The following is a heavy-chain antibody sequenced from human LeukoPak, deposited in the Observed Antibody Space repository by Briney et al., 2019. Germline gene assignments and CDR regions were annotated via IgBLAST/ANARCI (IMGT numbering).Heavy chain of an antibody. CDR1: GFTFGRYG. Sequence: GGSLRLSCAASGFTFGRYGMHWVRQPPGQGLEWVAFIWYDGSHKDYADSVKGQFTISGDNSKNTLFLQMNSLRAEDTAVYFCARGRGDCSTTSCYIDYWGQGTLVTVSS. CDR3: ARGRGDCSTTSCYIDY. J-gene: IGHJ4*02. D-gene: IGHD2-2*01. CDR2: IWYDGSHK. V-gene: IGHV3-33*01.